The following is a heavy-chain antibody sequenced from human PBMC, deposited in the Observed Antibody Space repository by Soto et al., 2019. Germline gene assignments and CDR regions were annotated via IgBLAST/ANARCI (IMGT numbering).Heavy chain of an antibody. J-gene: IGHJ4*02. V-gene: IGHV5-51*01. CDR2: IYPGDHET. CDR3: ARSPRSSPYFDY. CDR1: GYTFSNFW. D-gene: IGHD6-13*01. Sequence: GESLKISCQCSGYTFSNFWIGWVRQLPGKGLEWMGIIYPGDHETRYSPSFHGKITISADKSNNTAYLQWNSLEASDTAFYFCARSPRSSPYFDYWGQGALVTVSS.